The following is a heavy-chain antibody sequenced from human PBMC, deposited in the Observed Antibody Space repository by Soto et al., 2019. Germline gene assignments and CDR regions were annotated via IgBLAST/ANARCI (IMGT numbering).Heavy chain of an antibody. Sequence: QITLKESGPTQVKPTQTLTLTCSFSGFSLNTDGEGVGWVRQPPGEALEWLALIYWDDDERYSPSLKTRLTITKDPSKNQVVLIMSNTDPVDTATYYCAHSCNLITEDAQVGDFDYWGQGTLVTVSS. V-gene: IGHV2-5*02. CDR2: IYWDDDE. D-gene: IGHD3-10*01. CDR1: GFSLNTDGEG. CDR3: AHSCNLITEDAQVGDFDY. J-gene: IGHJ4*02.